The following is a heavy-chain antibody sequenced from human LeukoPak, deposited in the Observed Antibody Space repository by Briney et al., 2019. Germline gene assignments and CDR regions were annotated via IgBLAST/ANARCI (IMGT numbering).Heavy chain of an antibody. J-gene: IGHJ3*02. CDR2: IYYSGST. Sequence: PSETLSLTCTVSGGSISSSSYYWGWIRQPPGKGLEWIGSIYYSGSTYYNPALKSRVTISVDTSKNQFSLKLSSVTAADTAVYYCARVGLLGYAFDIWGQGTMVTVSS. D-gene: IGHD3-22*01. CDR3: ARVGLLGYAFDI. CDR1: GGSISSSSYY. V-gene: IGHV4-39*01.